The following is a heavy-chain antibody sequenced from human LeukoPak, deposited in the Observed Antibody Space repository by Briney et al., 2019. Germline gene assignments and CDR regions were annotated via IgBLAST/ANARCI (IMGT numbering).Heavy chain of an antibody. Sequence: GGSLRLSCAASGFTFSSYAMHWVRQAPGKGLEWVAVISYDGSNKYYADSVKGRLTISRDNSKNTLYLQMNSLRAEDTAVYYCARAGGAAHDAFDIWGQGTMVTVSS. CDR2: ISYDGSNK. V-gene: IGHV3-30-3*01. CDR3: ARAGGAAHDAFDI. J-gene: IGHJ3*02. D-gene: IGHD6-6*01. CDR1: GFTFSSYA.